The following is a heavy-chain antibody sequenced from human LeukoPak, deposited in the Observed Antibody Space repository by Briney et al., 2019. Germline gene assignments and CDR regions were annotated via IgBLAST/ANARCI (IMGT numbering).Heavy chain of an antibody. Sequence: SQTLSLTCTVSGGSISSGDYYWSWIRQPPGKGLEWIGYIYYSGSTYYNPSLRSRVTISVDTSKNQFSLKLSSVTAADTAVYYCARGKGSYYDSSGYYKGFDYWGQGTLVTVSS. CDR1: GGSISSGDYY. J-gene: IGHJ4*02. V-gene: IGHV4-30-4*08. CDR2: IYYSGST. D-gene: IGHD3-22*01. CDR3: ARGKGSYYDSSGYYKGFDY.